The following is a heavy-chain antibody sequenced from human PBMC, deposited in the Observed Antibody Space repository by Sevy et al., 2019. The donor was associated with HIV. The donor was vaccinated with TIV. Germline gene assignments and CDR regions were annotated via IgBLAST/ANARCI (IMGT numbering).Heavy chain of an antibody. D-gene: IGHD6-19*01. Sequence: GGSLRLSCAASGFTFTNFWMSWVRQAPGKGLEWVANVNNDGSGQKYADSVKGRFNISRDNAKNSLYLQMNSLRTEDTAVYYCARNSGNWGQGTLVTVSS. CDR1: GFTFTNFW. V-gene: IGHV3-7*01. CDR3: ARNSGN. J-gene: IGHJ4*02. CDR2: VNNDGSGQ.